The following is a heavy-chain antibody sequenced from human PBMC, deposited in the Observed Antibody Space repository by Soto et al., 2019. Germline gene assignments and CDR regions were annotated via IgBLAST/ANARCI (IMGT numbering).Heavy chain of an antibody. D-gene: IGHD4-17*01. CDR1: GFTFSDYA. CDR3: AKDPNGDYIGAFDF. J-gene: IGHJ3*01. Sequence: QLLESGGGLVQPGGSLRLSCAASGFTFSDYAMTWVRQAPGKGLEWVSGIIASGTYSKYADSVNGRFTISRDNANNTLYLQMNGLRVEYTAVYFCAKDPNGDYIGAFDFWGQGTMVTVSS. V-gene: IGHV3-23*01. CDR2: IIASGTYS.